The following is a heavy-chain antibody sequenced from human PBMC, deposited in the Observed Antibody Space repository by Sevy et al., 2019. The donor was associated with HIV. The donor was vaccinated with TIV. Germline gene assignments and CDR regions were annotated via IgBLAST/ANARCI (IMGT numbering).Heavy chain of an antibody. Sequence: GGSLSLSVAAPGSTFRNFAMTGVRQVQGRGRDGVSGIGASGGGGVKKNYADSVKGRFTISRDDSKNSLYLQLNSLRAEDTAIYYCARKYDSSGYFDYWGQGTLVTVSS. CDR1: GSTFRNFA. D-gene: IGHD3-22*01. CDR3: ARKYDSSGYFDY. J-gene: IGHJ4*02. CDR2: IGASGGGGVKK. V-gene: IGHV3-23*01.